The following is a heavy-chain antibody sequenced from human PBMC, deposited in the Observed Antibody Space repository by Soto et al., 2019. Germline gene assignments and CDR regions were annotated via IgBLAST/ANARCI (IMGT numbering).Heavy chain of an antibody. D-gene: IGHD3-22*01. Sequence: SETLSLTCTVSGASISSSYWSWIRQSPGKGLEWIAYVYYTGKTNYNPSLSGRVTVSVDTSKYQLSLKLTSVTAADTAVYYCARGFFDTSTGHSNPFDIWGQGTMVTVSS. CDR3: ARGFFDTSTGHSNPFDI. V-gene: IGHV4-59*01. J-gene: IGHJ3*02. CDR1: GASISSSY. CDR2: VYYTGKT.